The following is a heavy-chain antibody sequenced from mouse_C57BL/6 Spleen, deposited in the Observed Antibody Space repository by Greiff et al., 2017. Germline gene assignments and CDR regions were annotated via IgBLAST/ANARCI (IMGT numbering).Heavy chain of an antibody. CDR1: GFTFSSYG. Sequence: EVQRVESGGDLVKPGGSLKLSCAASGFTFSSYGMSWVRQTPDKRLEWVATISSGGSYTYYPDSVKGRFTISRDNAKNTLYLQMSSLKSEDTAMYYCARHEGDGYYRYFDYWGQGTTLTVSS. CDR3: ARHEGDGYYRYFDY. V-gene: IGHV5-6*01. CDR2: ISSGGSYT. D-gene: IGHD2-3*01. J-gene: IGHJ2*01.